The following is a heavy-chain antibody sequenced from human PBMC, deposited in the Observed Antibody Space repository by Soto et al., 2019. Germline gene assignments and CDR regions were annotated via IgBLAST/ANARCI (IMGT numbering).Heavy chain of an antibody. CDR1: GGSISRNY. CDR3: ARECQQWLASGFAY. CDR2: VYYTGST. D-gene: IGHD6-19*01. Sequence: QVQLQESGPGLVRPSETLSLTCTVSGGSISRNYWTWIRQPPGKGLEWIGYVYYTGSTNYNPSLSIRVTXXVXTXXNPLSLQLSSVTAADTAVYYCARECQQWLASGFAYWGQGTLVTVSS. V-gene: IGHV4-59*01. J-gene: IGHJ4*02.